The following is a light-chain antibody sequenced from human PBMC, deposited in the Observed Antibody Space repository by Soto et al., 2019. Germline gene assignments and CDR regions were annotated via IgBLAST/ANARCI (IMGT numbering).Light chain of an antibody. V-gene: IGLV2-18*02. CDR3: SSYTSSSTYV. Sequence: QSALTQPPSVSGSPGQSVAISCTGTSNAVGGSNGVSWYQQPPGTAPKLIIYDVSNRPSGVPDRFFGSKSGNTASLIISGLQAEDEGDYYCSSYTSSSTYVFGTGIKVTVL. J-gene: IGLJ1*01. CDR1: SNAVGGSNG. CDR2: DVS.